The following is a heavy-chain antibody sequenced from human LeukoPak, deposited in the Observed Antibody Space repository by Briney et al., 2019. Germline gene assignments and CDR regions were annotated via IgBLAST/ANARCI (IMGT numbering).Heavy chain of an antibody. J-gene: IGHJ4*02. CDR3: ARDPMQWLTDY. V-gene: IGHV3-33*01. CDR2: IWYDGSNK. Sequence: GGCLRLSCAASGFTFSSYGMHWVRPAPGKGLEWVAVIWYDGSNKYYADSVKGRFTISRDNSKNTLYLQMNSLRAEDTAVYYCARDPMQWLTDYWGQGTLVTVSS. D-gene: IGHD6-19*01. CDR1: GFTFSSYG.